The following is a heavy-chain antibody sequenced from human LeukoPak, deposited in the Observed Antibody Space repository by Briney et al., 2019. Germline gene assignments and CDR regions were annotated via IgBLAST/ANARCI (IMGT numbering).Heavy chain of an antibody. CDR2: ISSSGSTI. J-gene: IGHJ4*02. D-gene: IGHD3-10*01. CDR1: GFTFSSYE. CDR3: AKDHYGSGSYYKNSVMYYFDY. V-gene: IGHV3-48*03. Sequence: TGGSLRLSCAASGFTFSSYEMNWVRQAPGKGLEWVSYISSSGSTIYYADSVKGRFTISRDNAKNSLYLQMNSLRAEDTAVYYCAKDHYGSGSYYKNSVMYYFDYWGQGTLVTVSS.